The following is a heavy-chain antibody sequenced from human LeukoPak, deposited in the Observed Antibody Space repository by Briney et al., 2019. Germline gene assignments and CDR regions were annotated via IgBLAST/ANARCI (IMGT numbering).Heavy chain of an antibody. CDR2: IYHSGST. CDR3: ARGGKKGAFVVVPAAIQGIDP. J-gene: IGHJ5*02. Sequence: PSQTLSLTCAVSGGSISSGGYSWSWIRQPPGKGLEWIGYIYHSGSTYYNPSLKSRVTISVDKSKNQFSLKLSSVTAADTAVYYCARGGKKGAFVVVPAAIQGIDPWGQGTLVTVSS. CDR1: GGSISSGGYS. V-gene: IGHV4-30-2*01. D-gene: IGHD2-2*01.